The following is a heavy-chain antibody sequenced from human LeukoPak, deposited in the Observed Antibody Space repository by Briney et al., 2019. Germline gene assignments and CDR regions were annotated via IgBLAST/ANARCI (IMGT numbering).Heavy chain of an antibody. J-gene: IGHJ4*02. V-gene: IGHV4-59*01. Sequence: ASETLSLTCTVSGGSINSYYWSWIRQPPGKGLEWIGYIYYSGSTNYNPSLKSRVTISVDTSKNQFSLKLSSVTAADTVVYYCARGADFWSGYSKKYYFDYWGQGTLVTASS. CDR1: GGSINSYY. CDR2: IYYSGST. D-gene: IGHD3-3*01. CDR3: ARGADFWSGYSKKYYFDY.